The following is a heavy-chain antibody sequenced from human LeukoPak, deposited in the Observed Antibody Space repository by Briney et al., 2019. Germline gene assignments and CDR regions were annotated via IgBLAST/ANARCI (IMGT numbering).Heavy chain of an antibody. Sequence: GRSLRLSCAASGFTFSSYAMHWVRQAPGKGLEWVAVISYDGSNKYYADSVKGRFTISRDNSKNTLYLQMNSLRAEDTAVYYCAKACTITKSVVVAGPKLYYYYYGMDVWGQGTTVTVSS. V-gene: IGHV3-30*04. CDR1: GFTFSSYA. CDR3: AKACTITKSVVVAGPKLYYYYYGMDV. D-gene: IGHD2-15*01. J-gene: IGHJ6*02. CDR2: ISYDGSNK.